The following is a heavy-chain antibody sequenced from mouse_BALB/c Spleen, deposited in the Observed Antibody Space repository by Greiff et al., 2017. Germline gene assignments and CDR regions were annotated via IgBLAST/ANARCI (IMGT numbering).Heavy chain of an antibody. CDR3: ARVGGNYDYYAMDY. V-gene: IGHV5-4*02. J-gene: IGHJ4*01. D-gene: IGHD2-1*01. CDR2: ISDGGSYT. Sequence: QRVESGGGLVKPGGSLKLSCAASGFTFSDYYMYWVRQTPEKRLEWVATISDGGSYTYYPDSVKGRFTISRDNAKNNLYLQMSGLKSEDTAMYYCARVGGNYDYYAMDYWGQGTSVTVSS. CDR1: GFTFSDYY.